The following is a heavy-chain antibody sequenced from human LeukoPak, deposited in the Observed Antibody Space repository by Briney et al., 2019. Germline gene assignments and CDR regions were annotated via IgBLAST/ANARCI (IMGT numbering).Heavy chain of an antibody. J-gene: IGHJ6*03. D-gene: IGHD3-3*01. V-gene: IGHV1-8*01. CDR2: RNPNSGNT. CDR1: GYTFTSYD. CDR3: AKRGDFWSGYYTDYYYYMDV. Sequence: ASVKVSCKASGYTFTSYDINWVRQATGQGLEWMGWRNPNSGNTGYAQKFQGRVTMTRDTSIRTAYMELSSLRSEDTAVYYCAKRGDFWSGYYTDYYYYMDVWGKGTTVTVSS.